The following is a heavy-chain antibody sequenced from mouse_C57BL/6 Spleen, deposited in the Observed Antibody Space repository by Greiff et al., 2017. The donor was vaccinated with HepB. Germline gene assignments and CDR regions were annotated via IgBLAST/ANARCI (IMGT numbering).Heavy chain of an antibody. J-gene: IGHJ3*01. D-gene: IGHD2-4*01. V-gene: IGHV1-81*01. CDR1: GYTFTSYG. CDR3: ARSSDYDWFAY. Sequence: QVQLKESGAELARPGASVKLSCKASGYTFTSYGISWVKQRTGQGLEWIGEIYPRSGNTYYNEKFKGKATLTADKSSSTAYMELRSLTSEDSAVYFCARSSDYDWFAYWGQGTLVTVSA. CDR2: IYPRSGNT.